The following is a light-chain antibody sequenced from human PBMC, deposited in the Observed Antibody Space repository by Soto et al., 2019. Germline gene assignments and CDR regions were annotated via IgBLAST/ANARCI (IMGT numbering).Light chain of an antibody. V-gene: IGLV2-14*01. J-gene: IGLJ2*01. CDR2: DVT. Sequence: QSALTQPAAVSASPGQSITISCTGTGSDIGAFSYVSWYQQYPGKAPKLMIYDVTNRASGVSGRFSGSKSGSTASLTISGLQAEDEADYYCSSYTKSGTGIFGGGTK. CDR3: SSYTKSGTGI. CDR1: GSDIGAFSY.